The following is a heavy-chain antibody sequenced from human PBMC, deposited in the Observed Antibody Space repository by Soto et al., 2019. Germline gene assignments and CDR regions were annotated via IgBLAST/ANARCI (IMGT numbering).Heavy chain of an antibody. J-gene: IGHJ5*02. CDR1: GFSLSNAGLG. V-gene: IGHV2-26*01. Sequence: QVTVKESGPVLVKPTETLTLTCTVSGFSLSNAGLGVSWIRQPPGKALEWLAHIFSNDEKSCSTSLKSRLTISKDTSKSQVVLTMTNMDPVDTATYYCASAYTTSWCWFDPWGQGTLVTVSS. CDR2: IFSNDEK. CDR3: ASAYTTSWCWFDP. D-gene: IGHD6-13*01.